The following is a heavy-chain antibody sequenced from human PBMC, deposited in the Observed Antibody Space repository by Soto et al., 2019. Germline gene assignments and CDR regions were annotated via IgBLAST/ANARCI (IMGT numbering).Heavy chain of an antibody. J-gene: IGHJ4*02. D-gene: IGHD3-3*01. CDR3: ARASGFLEWLLFDY. CDR1: GFTVSSNY. CDR2: IYSGGST. Sequence: GGSLRLSCAASGFTVSSNYMSWVRHAPGKGLEWVSVIYSGGSTYYADSVKGRFTISRDNSKNTLYLQMNSLRAEDTAVYYCARASGFLEWLLFDYWGQGTLVTVSS. V-gene: IGHV3-53*01.